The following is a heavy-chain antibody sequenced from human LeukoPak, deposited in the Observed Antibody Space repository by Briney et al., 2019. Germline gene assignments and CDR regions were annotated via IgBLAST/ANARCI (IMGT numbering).Heavy chain of an antibody. D-gene: IGHD3-10*01. CDR1: GFTVSSNY. V-gene: IGHV3-66*01. Sequence: GGSLRLSCAASGFTVSSNYMSWVRQAPGKGLEWVSVIYSGGSTYYADSVKGRFTISRDNSENTLYLQMNSLRAEDTAVYYCARGYGSGSYYPYYFDYWGQGTLVTVSS. CDR2: IYSGGST. CDR3: ARGYGSGSYYPYYFDY. J-gene: IGHJ4*02.